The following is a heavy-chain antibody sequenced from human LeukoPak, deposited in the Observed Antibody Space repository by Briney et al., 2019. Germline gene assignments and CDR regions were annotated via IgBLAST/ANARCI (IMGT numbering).Heavy chain of an antibody. D-gene: IGHD6-19*01. CDR3: ARALAVAGTGGFDP. CDR1: GFTFSSYW. V-gene: IGHV3-74*01. Sequence: GGSLRLSCAASGFTFSSYWMHWVRQAPGKGLVWVSRINSDGSSTSYADSVKGRFTISRDNAKNTPYLQMNSLRADDTAVYYCARALAVAGTGGFDPWGQGTLVTVSS. J-gene: IGHJ5*02. CDR2: INSDGSST.